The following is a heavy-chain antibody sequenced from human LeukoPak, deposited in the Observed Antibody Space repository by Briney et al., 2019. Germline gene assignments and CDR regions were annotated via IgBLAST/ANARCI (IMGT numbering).Heavy chain of an antibody. Sequence: SETLSLTCTVSGGSISSYYWSWIRQPPGKGLEWIGYIYYSGSTNYNPSLKSRVTISVDTSKNQFSLKLSSVTAADTAVYYCARGPSVRGVIMTPFFDYWGQGTLVTVSS. CDR1: GGSISSYY. CDR3: ARGPSVRGVIMTPFFDY. V-gene: IGHV4-59*01. D-gene: IGHD3-10*01. CDR2: IYYSGST. J-gene: IGHJ4*02.